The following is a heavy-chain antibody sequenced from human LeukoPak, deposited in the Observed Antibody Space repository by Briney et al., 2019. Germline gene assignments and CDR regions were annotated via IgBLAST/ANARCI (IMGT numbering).Heavy chain of an antibody. CDR2: IKGDGSEK. Sequence: GGSLRLSYAASGFTFSSYWMSWVRQAPGRGLEWVANIKGDGSEKYYVDSVKGRFTISRDNAKNSLYLQMNSLRAEDTAVYYCATSRDVSLWFGELYWGQGTLVTVSS. CDR1: GFTFSSYW. V-gene: IGHV3-7*01. D-gene: IGHD3-10*01. CDR3: ATSRDVSLWFGELY. J-gene: IGHJ4*02.